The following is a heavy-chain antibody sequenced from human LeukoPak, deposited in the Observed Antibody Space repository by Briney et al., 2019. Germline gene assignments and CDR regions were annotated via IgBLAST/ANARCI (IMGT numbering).Heavy chain of an antibody. CDR1: GCTFSNYW. CDR3: AGGYYAGY. J-gene: IGHJ4*02. V-gene: IGHV3-7*04. CDR2: INEDGSRK. Sequence: GGSLSLSCVGSGCTFSNYWINWVRQAPGKGLEWVGNINEDGSRKNYADSVKGRFTISRDNSKNSLYLQMDSLRAEDTALYYCAGGYYAGYWGQGTQVTVSS. D-gene: IGHD2-2*01.